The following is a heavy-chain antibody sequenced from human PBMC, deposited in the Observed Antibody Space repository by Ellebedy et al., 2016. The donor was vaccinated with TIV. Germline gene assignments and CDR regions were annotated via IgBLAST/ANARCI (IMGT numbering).Heavy chain of an antibody. CDR3: ITRADLDGSDI. CDR2: IYHTGTT. D-gene: IGHD3-3*01. Sequence: SETLSLXCVVSGGSITSTWWSWVRQPPGKGLEWIGQIYHTGTTNYNPSLKSRVIISVDKSKNQVSLNVSSVTAADTAIYYCITRADLDGSDIWGQGTMVTVSS. CDR1: GGSITSTW. V-gene: IGHV4-4*02. J-gene: IGHJ3*02.